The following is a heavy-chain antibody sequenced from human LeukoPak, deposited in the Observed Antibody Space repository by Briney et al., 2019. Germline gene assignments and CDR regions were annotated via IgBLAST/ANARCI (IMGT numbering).Heavy chain of an antibody. CDR1: GGTFISYA. D-gene: IGHD6-19*01. V-gene: IGHV1-69*13. Sequence: SVKVSCKASGGTFISYAISWVRQAPGQGLEWMGGIIPIFGTANYAQKFQGRVTITADESTSTAYMELSSLRSEDTAVYYCARVPGGVAGIDYWGQGTLVTVSS. CDR3: ARVPGGVAGIDY. CDR2: IIPIFGTA. J-gene: IGHJ4*02.